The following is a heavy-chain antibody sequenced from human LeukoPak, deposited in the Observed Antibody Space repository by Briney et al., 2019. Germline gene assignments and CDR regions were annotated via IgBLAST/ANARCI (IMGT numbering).Heavy chain of an antibody. CDR2: IYYSGST. D-gene: IGHD2-15*01. CDR3: ARLTAMLDCSGGSCYSIRSWFDP. Sequence: SETLSLTCTVSGGSISGYYWSWIRQPPGKGLEWTGYIYYSGSTNYNPSLKSRVTISVDTSKNQFSLKLSSVTAADTAVYYCARLTAMLDCSGGSCYSIRSWFDPWGQGTLVTVSS. CDR1: GGSISGYY. J-gene: IGHJ5*02. V-gene: IGHV4-59*08.